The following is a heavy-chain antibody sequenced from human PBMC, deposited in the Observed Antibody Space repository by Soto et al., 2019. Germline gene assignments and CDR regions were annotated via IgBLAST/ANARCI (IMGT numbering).Heavy chain of an antibody. CDR1: GGSFSGYY. V-gene: IGHV4-34*01. J-gene: IGHJ6*02. CDR2: INHSGST. Sequence: ASETLSLTCAVYGGSFSGYYWSWIRQPPGKGLEWIGEINHSGSTNYNPSLKSRVTISVDTSKNQFSLKLSSVTAAATAVYYCARGQGGRGYYYDHYYYYYGMDVWGQGTTVTVSS. D-gene: IGHD3-22*01. CDR3: ARGQGGRGYYYDHYYYYYGMDV.